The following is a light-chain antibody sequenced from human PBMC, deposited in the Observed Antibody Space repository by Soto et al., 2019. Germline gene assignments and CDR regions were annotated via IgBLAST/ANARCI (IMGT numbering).Light chain of an antibody. J-gene: IGKJ4*01. Sequence: EVELTQSPATLSVSPGERATLSCRASQSVRYNLAWYQQKPGQAPRLLISGTSARASGVPARFSGSGSGTEFTLTISSLQSEDFAIYYCQQYHNWPPLTFGGGTKVEIK. CDR2: GTS. CDR3: QQYHNWPPLT. V-gene: IGKV3-15*01. CDR1: QSVRYN.